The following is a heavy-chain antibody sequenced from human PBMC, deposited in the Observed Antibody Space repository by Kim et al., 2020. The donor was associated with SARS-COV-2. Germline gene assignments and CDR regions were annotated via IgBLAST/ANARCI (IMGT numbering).Heavy chain of an antibody. D-gene: IGHD7-27*01. CDR2: ISSSGSTI. CDR1: GFTFSDYY. Sequence: GGSLRPSCAASGFTFSDYYMSWIRQAPGKGLEWVSYISSSGSTINYADSVKGRFTISRDNAKNSLYLQMNSLRAEDPAIYYWARERSTNWVPFDYWGQGTLVTVSS. CDR3: ARERSTNWVPFDY. J-gene: IGHJ4*02. V-gene: IGHV3-11*01.